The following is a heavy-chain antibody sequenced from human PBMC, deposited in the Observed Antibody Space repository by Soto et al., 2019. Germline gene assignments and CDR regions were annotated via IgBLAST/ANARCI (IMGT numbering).Heavy chain of an antibody. J-gene: IGHJ4*02. CDR2: IYYSGST. V-gene: IGHV4-31*03. CDR3: AREEGGYCSSPSCYGGDYFDY. Sequence: QVQLQESGPGLVKPSQTLSLTCTVSGGSISSGGYYWSWIRQHPGKGLEWIGYIYYSGSTYYNPSLKSRVTISVDPSKNQFSLKLSSVTAADTAVYYCAREEGGYCSSPSCYGGDYFDYWGQGTLVTVSS. CDR1: GGSISSGGYY. D-gene: IGHD2-2*01.